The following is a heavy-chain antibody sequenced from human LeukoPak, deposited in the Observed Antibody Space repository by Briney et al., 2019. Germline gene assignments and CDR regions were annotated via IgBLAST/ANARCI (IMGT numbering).Heavy chain of an antibody. D-gene: IGHD3-10*01. CDR2: IQYDGNTI. CDR3: ARVGLGVGSGRKASGFDP. J-gene: IGHJ5*02. V-gene: IGHV3-30*02. Sequence: GGSLRLSCVASGFTYSHNGMHWVRQAPGKGLEWVAFIQYDGNTIFYADSVKGRFTISRDNSKNTLYLQMNSLRTDDTAVYYCARVGLGVGSGRKASGFDPWGQGTLVTVSS. CDR1: GFTYSHNG.